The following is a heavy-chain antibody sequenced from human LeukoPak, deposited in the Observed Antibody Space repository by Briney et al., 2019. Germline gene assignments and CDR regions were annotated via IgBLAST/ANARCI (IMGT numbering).Heavy chain of an antibody. J-gene: IGHJ4*02. CDR1: RFTFSSYG. CDR3: AKDDYYDSSGYYDY. D-gene: IGHD3-22*01. CDR2: ISYDGSNK. Sequence: GGSLRLSCAASRFTFSSYGMHWVRQAPGKGLEWVAVISYDGSNKYYADSVKGRFTISRDNSKNTLYLQMNSLRAEDTAVYYCAKDDYYDSSGYYDYWGQETLVTVSS. V-gene: IGHV3-30*18.